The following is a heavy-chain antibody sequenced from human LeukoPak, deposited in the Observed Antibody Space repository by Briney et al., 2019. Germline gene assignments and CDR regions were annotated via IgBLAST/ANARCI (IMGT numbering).Heavy chain of an antibody. Sequence: GGSLRLSCAASGFTFSNYAMSWVRQAPGKGLEWVSLINSGGSTYYADSVKGRFTISRDNAKNTLYLQMNSLRAEDTAVYYCATTYSYDSSGYYPLDYWGQGTLVTVSS. CDR3: ATTYSYDSSGYYPLDY. CDR1: GFTFSNYA. CDR2: INSGGST. D-gene: IGHD3-22*01. J-gene: IGHJ4*02. V-gene: IGHV3-53*01.